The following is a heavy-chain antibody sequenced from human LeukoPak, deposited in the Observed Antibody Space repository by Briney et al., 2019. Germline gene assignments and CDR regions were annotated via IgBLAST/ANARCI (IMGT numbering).Heavy chain of an antibody. CDR2: IKSKTAGGTT. D-gene: IGHD4-17*01. CDR1: GFTFSNAW. V-gene: IGHV3-15*01. CDR3: TTDYGDYVFRSDC. J-gene: IGHJ4*02. Sequence: GGSLRLSCAASGFTFSNAWMNWVRQAPGKGLEWVGRIKSKTAGGTTDYAAPVKGRFIISRDDSKNTLYLQMNSLKTEDTAVYYCTTDYGDYVFRSDCWGQGTLVTVSS.